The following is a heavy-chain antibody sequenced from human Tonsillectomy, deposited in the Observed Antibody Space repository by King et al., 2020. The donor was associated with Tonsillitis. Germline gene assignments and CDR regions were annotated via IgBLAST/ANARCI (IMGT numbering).Heavy chain of an antibody. J-gene: IGHJ1*01. CDR2: INHSGST. CDR3: ARSGSGWGHNFMYFQH. D-gene: IGHD6-19*01. CDR1: GGSFSGYY. V-gene: IGHV4-34*01. Sequence: VQLQQWGAGLLKPSETLSLTCAVYGGSFSGYYWSWIRQPPGKGLEWIGEINHSGSTNYNPSLKSRVTISVDTSKNQFSLKLSSVTAADTAVYYCARSGSGWGHNFMYFQHWGQGTLVTVSS.